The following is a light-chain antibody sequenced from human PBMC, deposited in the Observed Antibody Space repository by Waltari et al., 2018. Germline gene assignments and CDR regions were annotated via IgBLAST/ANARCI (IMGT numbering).Light chain of an antibody. J-gene: IGKJ2*01. V-gene: IGKV3-15*01. CDR2: DAS. CDR1: QSVNSR. CDR3: QQYNNWPGT. Sequence: EIVMTQSPATLSVSPGDRATLSCRASQSVNSRFAWYQHMPGQAPRLLIYDASTRATGVPARFSASGSGTEFTFTISSMQSEDFALYYCQQYNNWPGTFGQGTKLEIK.